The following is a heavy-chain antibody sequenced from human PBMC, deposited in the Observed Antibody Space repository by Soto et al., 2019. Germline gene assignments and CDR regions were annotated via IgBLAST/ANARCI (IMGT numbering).Heavy chain of an antibody. CDR3: ARDHYDILTGYSGLIDY. CDR1: GFTFSSYA. Sequence: GGSLRLSCAASGFTFSSYAMHWVRQAPGKGLEWVAVISYDGSNKYYADSVKGRFTISRDNSKNTLYLQMNSLRAEDTAVYYCARDHYDILTGYSGLIDYWGQGTLVTVSS. J-gene: IGHJ4*02. V-gene: IGHV3-30-3*01. D-gene: IGHD3-9*01. CDR2: ISYDGSNK.